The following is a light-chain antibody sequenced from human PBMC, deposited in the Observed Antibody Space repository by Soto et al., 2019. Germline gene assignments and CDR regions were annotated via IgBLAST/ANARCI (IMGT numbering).Light chain of an antibody. CDR2: TNN. CDR3: AAWYDTLSGAYVV. Sequence: QSVLTQPPSASGTPGQRVTISCSGSSSNIGSNYVYWYQQLPGSAPKLLIYTNNQRPSGVPDRFSGSKSGTAASLAISGLESEDEADYYCAAWYDTLSGAYVVFGGGTKLTVL. V-gene: IGLV1-47*01. J-gene: IGLJ2*01. CDR1: SSNIGSNY.